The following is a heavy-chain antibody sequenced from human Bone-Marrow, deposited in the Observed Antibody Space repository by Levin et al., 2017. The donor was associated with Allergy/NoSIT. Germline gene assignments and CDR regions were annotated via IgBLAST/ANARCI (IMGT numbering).Heavy chain of an antibody. CDR2: ISGSGGST. J-gene: IGHJ5*02. CDR3: AKDGDQYCSGGSCYWVRDWFDP. CDR1: GFTFSSYA. D-gene: IGHD2-15*01. Sequence: PGGSLRLSCAASGFTFSSYAMSWVRQAPGKGLEWVSAISGSGGSTYYADSVKGRFTISRDNSKNTLYLQMNSLRAEDTAVYYCAKDGDQYCSGGSCYWVRDWFDPWGQGTLVTVSS. V-gene: IGHV3-23*01.